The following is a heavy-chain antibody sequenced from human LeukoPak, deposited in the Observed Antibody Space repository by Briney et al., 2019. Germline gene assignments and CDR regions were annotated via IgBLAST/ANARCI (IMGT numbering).Heavy chain of an antibody. Sequence: SETLSLTCTVSGGSISSSSYYWGWIRQPPGKGLEWIGSIYYTGSTYYNSSLKSRVTISVDTSKNQFSLKLSSVTAADTAVYYRASQRRGGSSYYMDVWGKGTTVTVAS. J-gene: IGHJ6*03. CDR3: ASQRRGGSSYYMDV. V-gene: IGHV4-39*01. CDR2: IYYTGST. D-gene: IGHD6-6*01. CDR1: GGSISSSSYY.